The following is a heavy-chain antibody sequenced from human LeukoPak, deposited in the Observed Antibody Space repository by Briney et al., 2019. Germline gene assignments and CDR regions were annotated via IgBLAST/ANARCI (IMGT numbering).Heavy chain of an antibody. V-gene: IGHV1-18*01. J-gene: IGHJ4*02. CDR1: GYTFNTYT. D-gene: IGHD3-9*01. CDR2: INPYNGYR. Sequence: GASVKVSCKASGYTFNTYTITWVRQAPGQGLEWMGWINPYNGYRNYAQKLQGRVTMTTDTSTSTAYMELRRLSSDDTAVYYCARSGMVLRYLDWSLNDWGQGTLVTVSS. CDR3: ARSGMVLRYLDWSLND.